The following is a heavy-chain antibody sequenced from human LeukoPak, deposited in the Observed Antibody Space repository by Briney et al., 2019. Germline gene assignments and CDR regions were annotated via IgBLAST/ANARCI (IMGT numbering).Heavy chain of an antibody. CDR3: ARVGHDADRYYYYYMDV. J-gene: IGHJ6*03. Sequence: EASVKVSCKASGYTFTGYYMHWVRQAPGQGLEWMGWINSNSGGTNYAQKFQGRVTMTRDTSISTAYMELSRLRSDDTAVYYCARVGHDADRYYYYYMDVWGKGTTVTISS. CDR1: GYTFTGYY. CDR2: INSNSGGT. V-gene: IGHV1-2*02. D-gene: IGHD2-2*01.